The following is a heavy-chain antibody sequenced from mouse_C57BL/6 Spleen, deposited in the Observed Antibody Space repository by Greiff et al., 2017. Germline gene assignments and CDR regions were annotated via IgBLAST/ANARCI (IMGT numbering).Heavy chain of an antibody. Sequence: EVQLQESGAELVKPGASVKLSCTASGFNIKDYYMPWVKQRTEQGLEWIGRIDPEDGETKYAPKFPGKATITADTSSNTAYLQLSSLTSEDTAVYYCARTYYYGSSYDWYFDVWGTGTTVTVSS. CDR1: GFNIKDYY. V-gene: IGHV14-2*01. J-gene: IGHJ1*03. CDR2: IDPEDGET. D-gene: IGHD1-1*01. CDR3: ARTYYYGSSYDWYFDV.